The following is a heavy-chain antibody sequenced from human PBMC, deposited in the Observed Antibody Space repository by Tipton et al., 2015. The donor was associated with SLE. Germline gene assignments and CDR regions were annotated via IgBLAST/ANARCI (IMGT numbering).Heavy chain of an antibody. CDR1: GGSIASYY. Sequence: TLSLTCTVSGGSIASYYWSWIRQPPGKGLEWIAYLYTSGTTNYNPSLKSRVTIAVDTSKNQFSLTVRSVTAADTAVYYCARMRSRHFDYWGQGTLVTVSS. V-gene: IGHV4-4*08. J-gene: IGHJ4*02. CDR3: ARMRSRHFDY. CDR2: LYTSGTT.